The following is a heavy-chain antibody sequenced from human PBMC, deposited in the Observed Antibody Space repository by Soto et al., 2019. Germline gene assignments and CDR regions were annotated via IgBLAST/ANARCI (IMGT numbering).Heavy chain of an antibody. Sequence: PGGSLRLSCAASGFTFSSYWMSWVRQAPGKGLEWVANIKQDGSEKYHVDSVKGRFTISRDNAKNSLYLQMNSLRAEDTAVYYCARGVAIFPNWFDPWGQGTLVTVSS. J-gene: IGHJ5*02. CDR2: IKQDGSEK. V-gene: IGHV3-7*01. CDR3: ARGVAIFPNWFDP. CDR1: GFTFSSYW. D-gene: IGHD3-3*01.